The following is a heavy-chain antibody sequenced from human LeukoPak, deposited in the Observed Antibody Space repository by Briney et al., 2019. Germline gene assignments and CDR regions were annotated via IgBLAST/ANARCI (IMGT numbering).Heavy chain of an antibody. Sequence: TSETLSLTCAVYGGSFSGYYWSWIRQPPGKGLEWIGEINHSGSTNYNPSLKSRVTISVDTSKNQFSLKLSSVTAADTAVYYCARQSDIVVVVAATWGFDYWGQGTLVTVSS. CDR3: ARQSDIVVVVAATWGFDY. CDR1: GGSFSGYY. J-gene: IGHJ4*02. V-gene: IGHV4-34*01. CDR2: INHSGST. D-gene: IGHD2-15*01.